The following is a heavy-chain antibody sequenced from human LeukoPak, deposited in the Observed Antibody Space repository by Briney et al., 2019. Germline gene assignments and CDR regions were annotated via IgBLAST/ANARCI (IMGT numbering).Heavy chain of an antibody. CDR3: ARDVHYTSSKPGWPFDV. J-gene: IGHJ3*01. D-gene: IGHD1-1*01. V-gene: IGHV3-30*15. CDR2: ISSDGSDK. CDR1: GFTFSEYA. Sequence: GGSLRLSCIASGFTFSEYAMHWVRQAPGSGPEWVAFISSDGSDKYYADSVKGRFTISRDNSKSTLYLQMSSLRPDDTAVFSCARDVHYTSSKPGWPFDVWGQGTTVTVSS.